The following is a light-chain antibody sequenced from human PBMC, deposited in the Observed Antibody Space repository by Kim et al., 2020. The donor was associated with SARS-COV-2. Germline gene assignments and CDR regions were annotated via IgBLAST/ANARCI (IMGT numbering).Light chain of an antibody. CDR2: EDS. CDR3: QSADSSGTWV. Sequence: VSPGQTARITCCGDAGQKQYDYWYQQKPGQPPVMVIYEDSERPSGFPERFSGSSSGTTVTLTISGVQAEDEAYYYCQSADSSGTWVFGGGTQLTVL. CDR1: AGQKQY. V-gene: IGLV3-25*03. J-gene: IGLJ3*02.